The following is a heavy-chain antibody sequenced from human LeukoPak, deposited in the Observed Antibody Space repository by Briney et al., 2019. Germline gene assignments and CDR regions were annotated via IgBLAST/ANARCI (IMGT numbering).Heavy chain of an antibody. V-gene: IGHV3-21*01. CDR3: ARGRRGCSSTSCYNGEFDY. Sequence: SSYIYYADSVKGRFTISRDNAKNSLYLQMNSLRAEDTAVYYCARGRRGCSSTSCYNGEFDYWGQGTLVTVSS. D-gene: IGHD2-2*02. J-gene: IGHJ4*02. CDR2: SSYI.